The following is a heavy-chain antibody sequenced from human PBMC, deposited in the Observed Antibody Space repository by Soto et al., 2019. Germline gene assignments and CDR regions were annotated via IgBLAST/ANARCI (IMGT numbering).Heavy chain of an antibody. CDR3: ARDLGGSSSDACDI. D-gene: IGHD6-6*01. J-gene: IGHJ3*02. Sequence: ASVKVSCKASGYTFTGYYIHWVRQAPGQGLEWMGWINPNSGGTNYAQKFQGRVTMTTDTSISTAYMELSRLRSDDTAVYYCARDLGGSSSDACDIWGQGTMVTVSS. V-gene: IGHV1-2*02. CDR1: GYTFTGYY. CDR2: INPNSGGT.